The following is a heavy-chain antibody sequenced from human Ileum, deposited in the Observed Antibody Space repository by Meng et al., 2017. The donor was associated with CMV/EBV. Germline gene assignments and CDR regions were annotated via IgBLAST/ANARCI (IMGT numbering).Heavy chain of an antibody. J-gene: IGHJ6*02. D-gene: IGHD3-22*01. Sequence: GGSLRLSCATSEFTFRNYGIHGVRQAPGKGLEWVAFIRYDGSNKYYADSVKGRFTISRDSYTNTVHLQMNSLRADDTAIFYCAKDQKEQAVISPGYNAMDVWGQGTTVTVSS. CDR3: AKDQKEQAVISPGYNAMDV. CDR2: IRYDGSNK. CDR1: EFTFRNYG. V-gene: IGHV3-30*02.